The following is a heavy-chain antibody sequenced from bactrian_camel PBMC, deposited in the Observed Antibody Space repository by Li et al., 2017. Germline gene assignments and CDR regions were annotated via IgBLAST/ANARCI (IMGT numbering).Heavy chain of an antibody. CDR3: AARGPYCYTKLSVRDFTY. J-gene: IGHJ6*01. V-gene: IGHV3S40*01. D-gene: IGHD2*01. Sequence: DVQLVESGGGAVQNGGSLRLSCAASGSTVTMAWFRQAPGKEREGVARIATGSGNTYYADSVKGRFTISQDNAKNTVYLQMNSLKPEDTAMYYCAARGPYCYTKLSVRDFTYWGQGTQVTVS. CDR1: GSTVT. CDR2: IATGSGNT.